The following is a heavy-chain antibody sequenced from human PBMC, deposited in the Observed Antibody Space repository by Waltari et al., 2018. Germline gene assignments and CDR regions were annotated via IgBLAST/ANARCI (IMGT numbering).Heavy chain of an antibody. CDR1: GGPFRRSD. CDR2: MIPVLNIR. CDR3: VRAPGTTAISTDGGYFDS. Sequence: QLEQSGAEVKKPGSSVRVSCPASGGPFRRSDFAWGRQAPVQGPEWMGGMIPVLNIRNYAQKFQGRVTISADKSTTTVYMYLSSLTSEDTAMYYCVRAPGTTAISTDGGYFDSWGQGTLVIVSS. V-gene: IGHV1-69*17. J-gene: IGHJ4*02. D-gene: IGHD2-8*02.